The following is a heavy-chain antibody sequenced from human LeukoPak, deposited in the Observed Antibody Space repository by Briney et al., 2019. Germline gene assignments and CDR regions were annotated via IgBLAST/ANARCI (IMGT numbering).Heavy chain of an antibody. Sequence: GGSLRLSCAASGFTFSSYGMHWVRQAPGKGLEGVAVIWYDGSNKYYADSVKGRFTISRDNSKNTLYLQMNSLRAEDTAGYYCAKDLLSGELGNWGQGTMVTVSS. CDR2: IWYDGSNK. CDR3: AKDLLSGELGN. V-gene: IGHV3-33*06. CDR1: GFTFSSYG. J-gene: IGHJ3*01. D-gene: IGHD7-27*01.